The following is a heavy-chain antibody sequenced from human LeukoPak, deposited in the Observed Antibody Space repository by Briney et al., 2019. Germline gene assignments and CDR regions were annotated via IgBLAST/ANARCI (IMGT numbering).Heavy chain of an antibody. Sequence: AGGSLRLSCAASGFTFSSYAMSWVRQAPGKGLEWVSLISGDGGSTYYADSVKGRFTISRDNSKNSLYLQMNSLRAEDTALYYCAKGLSTVTTIFGYWGQGTLVTVSS. CDR3: AKGLSTVTTIFGY. D-gene: IGHD4-17*01. J-gene: IGHJ4*02. CDR2: ISGDGGST. CDR1: GFTFSSYA. V-gene: IGHV3-43*02.